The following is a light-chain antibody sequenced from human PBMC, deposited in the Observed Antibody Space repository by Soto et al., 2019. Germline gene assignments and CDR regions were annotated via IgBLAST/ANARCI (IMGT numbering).Light chain of an antibody. CDR2: DAS. Sequence: EIVMTQSPATLSVSPGERATLSYRASQSVSSSFAGHQQKPGQAPRLLLYDASTRTTAIPARFSGSGTGTDFTLTISILPSEDVADYFCQQDNTWHTFGPGTKVDIK. V-gene: IGKV3-15*01. CDR3: QQDNTWHT. J-gene: IGKJ3*01. CDR1: QSVSSS.